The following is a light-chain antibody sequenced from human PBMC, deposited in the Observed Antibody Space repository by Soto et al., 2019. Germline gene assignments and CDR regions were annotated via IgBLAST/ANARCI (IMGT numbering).Light chain of an antibody. J-gene: IGLJ1*01. CDR2: EVS. Sequence: QSALTQPASVSGSPGQSITISCTGTSSDVGGYHYVSWYQQHPGKAPKLLIYEVSNRPSGVSNRFSGSKSGNTASLTLSGLQAEDEADYYCSSYTSSSPFVFGTGTKVTVL. CDR1: SSDVGGYHY. V-gene: IGLV2-14*01. CDR3: SSYTSSSPFV.